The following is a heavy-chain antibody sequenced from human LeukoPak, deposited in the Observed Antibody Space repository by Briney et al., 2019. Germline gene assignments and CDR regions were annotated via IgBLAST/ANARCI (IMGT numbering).Heavy chain of an antibody. V-gene: IGHV3-30*04. CDR1: GFTFSSYA. Sequence: GGSLRLSCAASGFTFSSYAMHWVRQAPSKGLEWVAVISYDGSNKYYADSVKGRFTISRDNSKNTLYLQMNSLRAEDTAVYYCARDPQPEQYDFWSGYWSPRIDYWGQGTLVTVSS. CDR3: ARDPQPEQYDFWSGYWSPRIDY. CDR2: ISYDGSNK. J-gene: IGHJ4*02. D-gene: IGHD3-3*01.